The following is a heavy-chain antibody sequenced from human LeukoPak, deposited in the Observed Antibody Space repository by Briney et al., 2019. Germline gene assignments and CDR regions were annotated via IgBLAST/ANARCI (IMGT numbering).Heavy chain of an antibody. CDR2: ISSNGGST. V-gene: IGHV3-64D*09. CDR3: VKTSTYYYDSSGVDY. Sequence: GGSLRLSCSASGFTFSSYAMHWVRQAPGKGLEYVSAISSNGGSTYYADSVKGRFTISRDNSKNTLYLQMSSLRAEDTAVYYCVKTSTYYYDSSGVDYWGQGTLVTVSS. J-gene: IGHJ4*02. D-gene: IGHD3-22*01. CDR1: GFTFSSYA.